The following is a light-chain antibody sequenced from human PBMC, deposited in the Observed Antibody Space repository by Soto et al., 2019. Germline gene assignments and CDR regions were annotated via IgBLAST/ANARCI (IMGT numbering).Light chain of an antibody. J-gene: IGKJ1*01. V-gene: IGKV1-8*01. CDR1: QGISSY. Sequence: AIRMTQSPSSFSASTGDRVTITCRASQGISSYLAWHQQKPGKAPKLLIYAASTLQSGVPSRFSGSGSGTDFTLTISCLQSEDFATYYCQQYYSYPLTFGQGTKV. CDR3: QQYYSYPLT. CDR2: AAS.